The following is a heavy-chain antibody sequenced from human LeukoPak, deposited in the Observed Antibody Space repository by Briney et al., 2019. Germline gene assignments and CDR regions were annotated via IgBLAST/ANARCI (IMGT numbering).Heavy chain of an antibody. Sequence: GGSLRLSCAASGFTFSSYWMSWVRQAPGKGLEWVANIKQDGSEKYYADSVKGRFTISRDNAKNSLYLQMNSLRAEDTAVYYCAKYPRGLLGNWFDPWGQGTLVTVSS. CDR2: IKQDGSEK. D-gene: IGHD1-26*01. CDR3: AKYPRGLLGNWFDP. J-gene: IGHJ5*02. V-gene: IGHV3-7*03. CDR1: GFTFSSYW.